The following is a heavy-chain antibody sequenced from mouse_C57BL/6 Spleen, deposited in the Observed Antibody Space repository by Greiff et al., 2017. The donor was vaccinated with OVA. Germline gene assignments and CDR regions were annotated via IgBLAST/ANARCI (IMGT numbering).Heavy chain of an antibody. CDR1: GYTFTSYW. J-gene: IGHJ2*01. V-gene: IGHV1-53*01. Sequence: QVQLKQSGTELVKPGASVKLSCKASGYTFTSYWMHWVKQRPGQGLEWIGNINPSNGGTNYNEKFKSKATLTVDKSSSTAYMQLSSLTSEDTALYDSASWGFLTVVAYYSDNRGHGTTLT. CDR3: ASWGFLTVVAYYSDN. CDR2: INPSNGGT. D-gene: IGHD1-1*01.